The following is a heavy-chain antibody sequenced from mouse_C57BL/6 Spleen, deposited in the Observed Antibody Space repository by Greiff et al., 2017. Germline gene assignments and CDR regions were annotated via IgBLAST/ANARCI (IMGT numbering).Heavy chain of an antibody. J-gene: IGHJ4*01. V-gene: IGHV1-53*01. CDR2: INPSNGGT. CDR3: ARGLLSYYYAMDY. CDR1: GYTFTSYW. D-gene: IGHD2-3*01. Sequence: VQLQQPGTELVKPGASVKLSCKASGYTFTSYWMHWVKQRPGQGLEWIGNINPSNGGTNYNEKFKSKATLTVDKSSSTAYMQLSSLTSEDSAVYYCARGLLSYYYAMDYWGQGTSVTVSS.